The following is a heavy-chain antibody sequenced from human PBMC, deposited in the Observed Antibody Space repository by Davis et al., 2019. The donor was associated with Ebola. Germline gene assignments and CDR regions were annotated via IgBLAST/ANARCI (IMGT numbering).Heavy chain of an antibody. Sequence: PSQTLSLTCTVSAGSLSSYYSSCIRQPPGKGLEWIGYIYYSGTTNYNPSLKSRVTMSVDTSKNQFSLKLSSVTAEDTAVYYCAAGGVVVPPNWFDPWGQGTLVTVSS. CDR3: AAGGVVVPPNWFDP. J-gene: IGHJ5*02. D-gene: IGHD2-2*01. V-gene: IGHV4-59*12. CDR1: AGSLSSYY. CDR2: IYYSGTT.